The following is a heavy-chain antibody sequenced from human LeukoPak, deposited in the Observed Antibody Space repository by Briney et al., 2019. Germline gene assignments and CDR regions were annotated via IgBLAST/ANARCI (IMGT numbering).Heavy chain of an antibody. D-gene: IGHD4-11*01. J-gene: IGHJ4*02. V-gene: IGHV3-21*01. CDR2: ISTTSTCI. CDR3: ARGGIYSKAFDY. Sequence: GGSLRLSCAASGFTFSDFSMNWVRQAPGKGLDWVSSISTTSTCIYYADSVRGRFTISRDNAKNLLYLQMSSLRAEDTAVYYCARGGIYSKAFDYWGQGALVTVSS. CDR1: GFTFSDFS.